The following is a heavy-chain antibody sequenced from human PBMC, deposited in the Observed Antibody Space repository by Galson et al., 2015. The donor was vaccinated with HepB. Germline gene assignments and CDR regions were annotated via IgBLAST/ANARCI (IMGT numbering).Heavy chain of an antibody. J-gene: IGHJ4*02. Sequence: SLRLSCAASGFTFSDYYMSWIRQAPGKGLEWVSYISGGSSYTNYADSVKGRFTISRDNAKNSLHLQLNSLRAEDTAIYYCARDASHYDILTGYYFFNYWGQGTLVTVSS. CDR1: GFTFSDYY. CDR3: ARDASHYDILTGYYFFNY. V-gene: IGHV3-11*06. D-gene: IGHD3-9*01. CDR2: ISGGSSYT.